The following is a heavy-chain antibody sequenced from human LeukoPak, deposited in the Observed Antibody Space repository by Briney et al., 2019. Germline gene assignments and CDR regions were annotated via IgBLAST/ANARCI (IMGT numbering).Heavy chain of an antibody. V-gene: IGHV1-69*04. Sequence: SVKVSCKASGDNFSSYVITWVRQAPGQGLEWMGRIIPTLDVANFAQKFKGRVTITADKFTNTAHLELSSLRSEDTAVYFCTREGVYSPDPTSYHRLPFDIWGKGTVVIVSS. D-gene: IGHD3-16*02. CDR1: GDNFSSYV. CDR3: TREGVYSPDPTSYHRLPFDI. CDR2: IIPTLDVA. J-gene: IGHJ3*02.